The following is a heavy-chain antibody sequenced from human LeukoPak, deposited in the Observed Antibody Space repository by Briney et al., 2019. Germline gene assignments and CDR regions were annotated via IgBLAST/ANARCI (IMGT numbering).Heavy chain of an antibody. CDR1: EFTFSNYW. CDR2: IKNDESEI. Sequence: GGSLRLSCVTSEFTFSNYWMHWVRQAPGKGLVWISRIKNDESEITYAESVKGRFTISRDNGKNSLYLQMNSLTVEDTGVYYCARDGAEDYGIDYWGRGTLVTVSS. J-gene: IGHJ4*02. V-gene: IGHV3-74*01. D-gene: IGHD4/OR15-4a*01. CDR3: ARDGAEDYGIDY.